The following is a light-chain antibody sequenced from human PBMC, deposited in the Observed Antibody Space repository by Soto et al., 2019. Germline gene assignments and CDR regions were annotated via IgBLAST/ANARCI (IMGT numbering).Light chain of an antibody. CDR3: QQYHGIWT. J-gene: IGKJ1*01. Sequence: DIQMTQSPSTLSASVGDRVTITCRASQSIITWLAWYQQKPGKAPKLLIYKASTLESGVPSRFSGSGSGTEFTLPISSLQPDDFATYYFQQYHGIWTFGQGTKVEIK. V-gene: IGKV1-5*03. CDR1: QSIITW. CDR2: KAS.